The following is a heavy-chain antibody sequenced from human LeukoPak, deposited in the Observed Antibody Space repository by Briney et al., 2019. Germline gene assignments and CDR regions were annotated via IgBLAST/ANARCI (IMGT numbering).Heavy chain of an antibody. CDR3: AHMPWLVRFDY. D-gene: IGHD6-19*01. V-gene: IGHV4-4*07. CDR2: IYSSGSA. CDR1: GGSISSYY. J-gene: IGHJ4*02. Sequence: PSETLSLTCTVSGGSISSYYWNWVRQPAGKGLEWIGRIYSSGSANYNPSLKSRVTISLDTSKNQFSLKLTSVTAADTAVYYCAHMPWLVRFDYWGQGTLVTVSS.